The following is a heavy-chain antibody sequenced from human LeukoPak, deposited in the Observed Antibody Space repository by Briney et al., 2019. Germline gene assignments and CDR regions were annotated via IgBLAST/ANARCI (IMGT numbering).Heavy chain of an antibody. CDR2: TYSGGTT. J-gene: IGHJ6*02. Sequence: PGGSLRLSCAASGFTVSSNYMSWVRQAPGKGLEWVSVTYSGGTTYYADSVKGRFTISRDNSKNTLYLQMNSLRAEDTAVYYCARVTGGYGMDVWGQGTTVTVSS. CDR1: GFTVSSNY. V-gene: IGHV3-66*01. D-gene: IGHD7-27*01. CDR3: ARVTGGYGMDV.